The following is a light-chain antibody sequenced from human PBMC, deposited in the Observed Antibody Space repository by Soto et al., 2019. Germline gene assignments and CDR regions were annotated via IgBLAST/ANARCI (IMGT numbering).Light chain of an antibody. CDR3: QQYNSCTPWT. CDR1: QSVSTN. V-gene: IGKV3-15*01. CDR2: GAS. J-gene: IGKJ1*01. Sequence: EIVMTQSPATLSVSPGERATLSCRASQSVSTNLAWYQQKPGQASRLLIYGASTRATGIPVRFSARGSGTEFTLTISSLQSEDVAVYYCQQYNSCTPWTFGQGTKVYIK.